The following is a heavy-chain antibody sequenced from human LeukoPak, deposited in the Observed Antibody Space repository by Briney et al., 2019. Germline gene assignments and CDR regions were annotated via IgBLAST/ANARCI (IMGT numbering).Heavy chain of an antibody. CDR1: GFTFDDYA. CDR3: AKDKESSWSVPDY. D-gene: IGHD6-13*01. J-gene: IGHJ4*02. Sequence: GGSLRLPCAASGFTFDDYAIHWVRQAPGKGLEWVSGISWNSGSIGYADSVKGRFTISRDNAKNSLYLQMNSLRAEDTALYYCAKDKESSWSVPDYWGQGTLVTVSS. CDR2: ISWNSGSI. V-gene: IGHV3-9*01.